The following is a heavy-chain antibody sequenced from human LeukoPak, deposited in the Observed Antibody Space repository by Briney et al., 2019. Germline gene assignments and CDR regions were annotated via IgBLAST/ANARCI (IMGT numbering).Heavy chain of an antibody. CDR3: ARVQWLADDAFDI. J-gene: IGHJ3*02. CDR1: GGSFSGYY. D-gene: IGHD6-19*01. V-gene: IGHV4-34*01. Sequence: RSSETLSRTCAVYGGSFSGYYWGWIRQPPGKGLEWIGEINHSGSTSYNPSLKSRVTISVDTSKNQFSLKLSSVTAADTAVYYCARVQWLADDAFDIWGQGTMVTVSS. CDR2: INHSGST.